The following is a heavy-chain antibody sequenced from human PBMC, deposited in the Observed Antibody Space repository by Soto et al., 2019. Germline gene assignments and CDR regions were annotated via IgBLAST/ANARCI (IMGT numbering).Heavy chain of an antibody. J-gene: IGHJ6*02. D-gene: IGHD5-12*01. V-gene: IGHV4-34*01. CDR1: GGSFSGYY. CDR2: INHSGST. Sequence: SETLSLTCAVYGGSFSGYYWSWIRQPPGKGLEWIGEINHSGSTNYNPSLKSRVTISVDTSKNQFSLKLSSVTAADTAVYYCARARRYIPGLYSGYEYYYYYYGMDVWGQGTTVTVSS. CDR3: ARARRYIPGLYSGYEYYYYYYGMDV.